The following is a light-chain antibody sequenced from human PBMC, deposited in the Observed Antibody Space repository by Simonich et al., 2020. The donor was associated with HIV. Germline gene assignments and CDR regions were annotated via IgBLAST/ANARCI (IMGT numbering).Light chain of an antibody. CDR3: QQSYSIPYT. CDR2: AAS. V-gene: IGKV1-39*01. J-gene: IGKJ2*01. CDR1: QNIRTY. Sequence: DIQMTPSPSSLSASVGDRVTITCRASQNIRTYLSWYQQKPGKAPKLLIYAASSLQSGVPSRFSGSGSGTDFTLTISSLQPEDFAGYSCQQSYSIPYTFGQGTKLEIK.